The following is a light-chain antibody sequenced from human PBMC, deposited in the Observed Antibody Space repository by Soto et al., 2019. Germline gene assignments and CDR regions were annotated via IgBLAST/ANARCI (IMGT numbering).Light chain of an antibody. Sequence: QSALTQPASVSGSPGQSITISCTGTSSDVGGYNYVSWYQQHPGKAPKLMIYDVSNRPSGVSNRFSGSKSGNTASLTISGLQAEDEADYYCSSYTSSSTRVFVTGTKLTV. CDR1: SSDVGGYNY. V-gene: IGLV2-14*01. CDR3: SSYTSSSTRV. CDR2: DVS. J-gene: IGLJ1*01.